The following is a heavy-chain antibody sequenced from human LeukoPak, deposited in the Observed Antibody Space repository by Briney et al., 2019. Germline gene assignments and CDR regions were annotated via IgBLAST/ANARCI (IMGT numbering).Heavy chain of an antibody. CDR1: GFTFSDYW. CDR2: INTDWSIT. D-gene: IGHD5-24*01. Sequence: GGSLRLSCAASGFTFSDYWMHGVRQVTGKGVVWVSYINTDWSITRYADSVTGRFTISRDNAKNTLYLQMNSLRAEEDTGVYYCTRSLATKYWGQGTLVIVSS. CDR3: TRSLATKY. J-gene: IGHJ4*02. V-gene: IGHV3-74*01.